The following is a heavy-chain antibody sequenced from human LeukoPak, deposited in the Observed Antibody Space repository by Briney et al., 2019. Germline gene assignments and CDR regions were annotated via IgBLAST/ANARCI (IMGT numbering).Heavy chain of an antibody. D-gene: IGHD5-24*01. V-gene: IGHV4-31*03. Sequence: NSSETLSLTCTVSGGSISSGGYYWSWIRQHPGKGLEWIGYIYYSGSTYYNPSLKGRVTISVDTSKNQFSLKLSSVTAADTAVYYCARGTVEMPRSGFDPWGQGTLVTVSS. CDR3: ARGTVEMPRSGFDP. CDR2: IYYSGST. J-gene: IGHJ5*02. CDR1: GGSISSGGYY.